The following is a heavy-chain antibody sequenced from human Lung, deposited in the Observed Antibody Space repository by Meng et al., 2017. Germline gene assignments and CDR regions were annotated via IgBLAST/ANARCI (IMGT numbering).Heavy chain of an antibody. V-gene: IGHV3-15*02. CDR1: GFSFTGVW. CDR2: IKSNSDGGTT. D-gene: IGHD6-13*01. J-gene: IGHJ4*02. Sequence: GPLLSTVGALRLSCVASGFSFTGVWMIWVRQAPGKGLEWVGHIKSNSDGGTTDYAAPVKCIFTFSRDDSQNTLYLQMNSLITEDTAVYFCSTGAAAADHWGQGTLVTVSS. CDR3: STGAAAADH.